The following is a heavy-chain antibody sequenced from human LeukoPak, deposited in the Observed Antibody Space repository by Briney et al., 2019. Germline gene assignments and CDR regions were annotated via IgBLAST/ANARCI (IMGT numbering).Heavy chain of an antibody. CDR1: GGSISSNSYY. V-gene: IGHV4-39*01. Sequence: AETLTLTCTVSGGSISSNSYYWVWIRQPPGKGLEWVGSLFYSGSTFYNPSLKSRVTISVDTYKNQFSLRLSSVTAADTAVYFCARHPWGVGTHQRYFDLWGRGTLVTVSS. D-gene: IGHD3-16*01. J-gene: IGHJ2*01. CDR2: LFYSGST. CDR3: ARHPWGVGTHQRYFDL.